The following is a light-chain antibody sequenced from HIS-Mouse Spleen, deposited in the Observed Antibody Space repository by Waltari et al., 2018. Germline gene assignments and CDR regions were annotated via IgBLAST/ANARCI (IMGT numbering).Light chain of an antibody. V-gene: IGLV3-10*01. CDR2: ADS. CDR1: ALPKKY. Sequence: SYELTQPPSVSVSPGQTARITCSGDALPKKYAYWYQQKSGQAPVLVIYADSNRPSGIPERFSGSSSGTMATLTISGAQVEDEADYYCYSTDSSGNHRVFGGGTKLTVL. CDR3: YSTDSSGNHRV. J-gene: IGLJ2*01.